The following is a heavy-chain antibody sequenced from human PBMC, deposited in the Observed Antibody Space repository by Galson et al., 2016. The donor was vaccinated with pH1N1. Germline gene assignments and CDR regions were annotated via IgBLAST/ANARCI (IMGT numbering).Heavy chain of an antibody. J-gene: IGHJ4*02. CDR1: GFTFSRYA. D-gene: IGHD3-3*01. CDR3: AKLDYDFWSGYYRHFDY. V-gene: IGHV3-23*01. Sequence: SLRLSCAASGFTFSRYAMSWVHQAPGKGLEWVSAIRGSGDDTYYATSVKGRFTISRDNSKNTLYLQMNSLRGDDTAVYYCAKLDYDFWSGYYRHFDYWGQGTLVTVSS. CDR2: IRGSGDDT.